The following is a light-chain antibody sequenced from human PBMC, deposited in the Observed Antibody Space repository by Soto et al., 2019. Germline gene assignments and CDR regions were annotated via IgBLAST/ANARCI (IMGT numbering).Light chain of an antibody. V-gene: IGKV3-15*01. CDR3: QQRSNWPRT. Sequence: EIVMTQSPATLSVSPGERATLSCRASQSVSNNLAWYQQKPGLAPRLLIYGASTRATGIPARFSGSGSGTEFNLTISSLQSEDFAVYYCQQRSNWPRTFGQGTKVDIK. CDR1: QSVSNN. J-gene: IGKJ1*01. CDR2: GAS.